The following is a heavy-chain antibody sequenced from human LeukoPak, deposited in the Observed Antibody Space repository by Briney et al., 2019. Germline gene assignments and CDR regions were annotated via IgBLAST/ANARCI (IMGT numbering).Heavy chain of an antibody. CDR2: ISWSSGSI. CDR3: AKGGVTGQFDY. Sequence: GGSLRLSCAASGFTFDDYAMHWVRQAPGKGLEWVSGISWSSGSIGYADSVKGRFTISRDNAKNSLYLQMNSLRAEDTALYYCAKGGVTGQFDYWGQGTLVTVSS. V-gene: IGHV3-9*01. D-gene: IGHD7-27*01. J-gene: IGHJ4*02. CDR1: GFTFDDYA.